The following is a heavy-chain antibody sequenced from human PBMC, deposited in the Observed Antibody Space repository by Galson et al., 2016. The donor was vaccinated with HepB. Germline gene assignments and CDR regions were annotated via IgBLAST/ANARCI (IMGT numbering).Heavy chain of an antibody. Sequence: SVKVSCMASGYAFTTYYIHWMRQAPGQGLEWLGIINPSGGVTGYSQKFQDRVTMTSDASTRTVHMELRSLRSDDTAVYYCARDGPPNVEAGGWFDPWGQGTLVTVSS. V-gene: IGHV1-46*01. CDR3: ARDGPPNVEAGGWFDP. CDR1: GYAFTTYY. CDR2: INPSGGVT. D-gene: IGHD3-10*01. J-gene: IGHJ5*02.